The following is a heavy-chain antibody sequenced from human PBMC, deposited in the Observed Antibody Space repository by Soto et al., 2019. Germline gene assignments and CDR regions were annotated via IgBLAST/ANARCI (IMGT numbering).Heavy chain of an antibody. CDR2: ISGSGGST. CDR1: GFTFSSYA. Sequence: HPGGSLRLSCAASGFTFSSYAMSWVRQAPGKGLEWVSAISGSGGSTYYADSVKGRFTISRDNSKTTLYLQMNSLRAEDTAVYYCAKRLRYFDWLLSDYYYYGMDVWGQGTTVTVSS. J-gene: IGHJ6*02. V-gene: IGHV3-23*01. CDR3: AKRLRYFDWLLSDYYYYGMDV. D-gene: IGHD3-9*01.